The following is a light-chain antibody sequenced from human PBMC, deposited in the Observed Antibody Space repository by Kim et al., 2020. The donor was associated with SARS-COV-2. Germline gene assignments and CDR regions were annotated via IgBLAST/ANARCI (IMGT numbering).Light chain of an antibody. CDR3: QHYGYSLWT. CDR2: GAS. CDR1: QTISSAY. V-gene: IGKV3-20*01. J-gene: IGKJ1*01. Sequence: PGERAVLTCRASQTISSAYLAWYQRKPGQAPRLLSYGASSRATGIPDRFSGSGSGTDFTLAISGLEPEDFAVYYCQHYGYSLWTFGQGTKVEIK.